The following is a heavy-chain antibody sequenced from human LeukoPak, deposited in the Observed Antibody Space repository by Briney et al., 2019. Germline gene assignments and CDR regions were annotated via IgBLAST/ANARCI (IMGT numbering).Heavy chain of an antibody. CDR1: GFTLSSYE. D-gene: IGHD1-1*01. Sequence: GGSQRLSCSASGFTLSSYEMRCVRQAPGKGLGWVSRINSDGSSTTYADSVKGRFTISRDNAKNTLYLQMTSLRAEDTAVYYYARLQLVPIYSFHYWGQRTLVTVSS. V-gene: IGHV3-74*03. CDR3: ARLQLVPIYSFHY. J-gene: IGHJ4*02. CDR2: INSDGSST.